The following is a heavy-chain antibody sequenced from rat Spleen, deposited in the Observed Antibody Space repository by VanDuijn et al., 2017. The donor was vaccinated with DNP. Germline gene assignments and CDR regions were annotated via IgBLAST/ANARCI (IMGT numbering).Heavy chain of an antibody. V-gene: IGHV5-25*01. CDR2: ISPSGGST. D-gene: IGHD1-1*01. J-gene: IGHJ2*01. CDR1: GFTFSNFD. CDR3: ARHGYYTGDY. Sequence: EVQLVESGGDLVQPGRSLKLSCAASGFTFSNFDMAWVRQAPTKGLEWVASISPSGGSTYYRDSVRGRFTVSRDNEKRTLYLQMDSLRSEDTATYYCARHGYYTGDYWGQGVMVTVSS.